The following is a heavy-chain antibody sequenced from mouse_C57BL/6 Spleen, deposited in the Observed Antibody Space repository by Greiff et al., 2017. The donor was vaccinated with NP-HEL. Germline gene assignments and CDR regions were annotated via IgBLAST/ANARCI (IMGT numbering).Heavy chain of an antibody. Sequence: VKLQESGAELARPGASVKLSCKASGYTFTSYGISWVKQRTGQGLEWIGEIYPRSGNTYYNEKFKGKATLTADKSSSTAYMELRSLTSEDSAVYFCARSGGVPYWYFDVWGTGTTVTVSS. CDR2: IYPRSGNT. J-gene: IGHJ1*03. CDR3: ARSGGVPYWYFDV. CDR1: GYTFTSYG. D-gene: IGHD3-2*02. V-gene: IGHV1-81*01.